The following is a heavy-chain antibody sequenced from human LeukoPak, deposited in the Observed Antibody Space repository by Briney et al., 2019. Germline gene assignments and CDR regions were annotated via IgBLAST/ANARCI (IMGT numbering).Heavy chain of an antibody. CDR2: IHPPDGST. Sequence: ASVKVSCKASGYTFTSYYIHWVRQAPGQGLEWVGVIHPPDGSTTYAQKFQGRITMTRDMSTSTAYMELSSLRSEDTAVYYCASARYRFGDYDLGWFDPWGQGTLVTVSS. D-gene: IGHD3-10*01. V-gene: IGHV1-46*01. CDR1: GYTFTSYY. J-gene: IGHJ5*02. CDR3: ASARYRFGDYDLGWFDP.